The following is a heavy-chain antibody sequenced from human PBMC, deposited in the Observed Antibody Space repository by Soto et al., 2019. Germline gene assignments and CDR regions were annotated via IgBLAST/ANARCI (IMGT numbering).Heavy chain of an antibody. J-gene: IGHJ1*01. D-gene: IGHD6-13*01. CDR3: ARLWGYSTSSYQGKLEYFQH. CDR2: INAGNGNT. V-gene: IGHV1-3*01. Sequence: ASVKVSCKASGYTFTSYAMHWVRQAPGQRLEWMGWINAGNGNTKYSQKFQGRVTITRDTSASTAYMELSSLRSEDTAVYYCARLWGYSTSSYQGKLEYFQHWGQGTLVTVSS. CDR1: GYTFTSYA.